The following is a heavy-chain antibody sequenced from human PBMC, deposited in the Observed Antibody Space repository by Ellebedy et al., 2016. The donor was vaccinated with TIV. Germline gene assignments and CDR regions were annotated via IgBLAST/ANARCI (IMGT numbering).Heavy chain of an antibody. J-gene: IGHJ6*02. CDR1: GYTLSDYY. D-gene: IGHD3-10*01. CDR3: ARDTSGDRYYYYYYGMDV. CDR2: LNPHSGGT. V-gene: IGHV1-2*02. Sequence: AASVKVSCKASGYTLSDYYIHWVRQAPGQGLEWMGWLNPHSGGTNYAQKLQGRVTMTPDTSTSTAYMELRSQRSDDTAVYYCARDTSGDRYYYYYYGMDVWGQGTTVTVSS.